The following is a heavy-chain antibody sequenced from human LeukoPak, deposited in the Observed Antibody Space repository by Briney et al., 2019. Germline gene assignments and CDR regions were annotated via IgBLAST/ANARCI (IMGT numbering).Heavy chain of an antibody. CDR1: GASISSYY. V-gene: IGHV4-59*01. J-gene: IGHJ4*02. Sequence: PSETLSLTCIVSGASISSYYWSWIRQPPGKGLEWIGYIYYSGSSNYNPSLKSRVTISVDTSKNQFSLKLSSVTAADTAVYYCARYPFDGYNYYFDYWGQGTLVTVSS. D-gene: IGHD5-24*01. CDR3: ARYPFDGYNYYFDY. CDR2: IYYSGSS.